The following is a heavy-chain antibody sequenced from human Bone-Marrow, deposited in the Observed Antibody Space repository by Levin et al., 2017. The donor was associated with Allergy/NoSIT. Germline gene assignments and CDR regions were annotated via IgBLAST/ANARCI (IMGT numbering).Heavy chain of an antibody. D-gene: IGHD3-10*01. V-gene: IGHV3-33*01. CDR1: GFTFSSYG. CDR3: ASAWFGELYYY. CDR2: IWYDGSNK. J-gene: IGHJ4*02. Sequence: GESLKISCAASGFTFSSYGMHWVRQAPGKGLEWVAVIWYDGSNKYYADSVKGRFTISRDNSKNTLYLQMNSLRAEDTAVYYCASAWFGELYYYWGQGTLVTVSS.